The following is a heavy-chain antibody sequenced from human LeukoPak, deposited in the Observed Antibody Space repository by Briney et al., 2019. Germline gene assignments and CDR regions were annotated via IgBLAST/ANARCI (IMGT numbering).Heavy chain of an antibody. CDR2: IKQDGSEK. J-gene: IGHJ4*02. V-gene: IGHV3-7*01. D-gene: IGHD3-10*01. CDR1: GFTFSSYW. Sequence: PGGSLRLSCAASGFTFSSYWMSWVRQAPGKGLEWVANIKQDGSEKYYVDSVKGRFTISRDNAKNSLYLQMNSLRAEDTAVYYCARVRQIWFGDPRVAFDYWGQGTLVTVSS. CDR3: ARVRQIWFGDPRVAFDY.